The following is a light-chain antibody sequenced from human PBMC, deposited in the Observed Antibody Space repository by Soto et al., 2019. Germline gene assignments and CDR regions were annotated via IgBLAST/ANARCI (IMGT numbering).Light chain of an antibody. J-gene: IGKJ5*01. CDR3: QQFNYFRVT. CDR1: HDIASA. CDR2: DAS. V-gene: IGKV1D-13*01. Sequence: AIQLTQSPSSLSASVGDRVTITCQSSHDIASALAWYQQKPGQPPKLLNYDASTLESEVPSRFSGSGSGTDVTLTISGLQPEDFAAYYCQQFNYFRVTFGQGTRLEI.